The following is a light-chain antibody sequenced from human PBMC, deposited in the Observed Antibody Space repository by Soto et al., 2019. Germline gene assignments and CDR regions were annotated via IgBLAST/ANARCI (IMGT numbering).Light chain of an antibody. V-gene: IGLV3-25*03. J-gene: IGLJ2*01. CDR3: QSADNTGTRMI. CDR1: KLGDKY. CDR2: QDS. Sequence: SYELTQPPSVSVSPGQTASITCSGDKLGDKYVCWYHQKPGQSPVLVIYQDSKRPSGIPERLSGSSSGTTATLTISGVQAEDEADYHCQSADNTGTRMIFGGGTKVTVL.